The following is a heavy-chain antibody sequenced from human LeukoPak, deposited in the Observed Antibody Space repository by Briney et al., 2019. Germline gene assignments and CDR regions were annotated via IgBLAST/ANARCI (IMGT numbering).Heavy chain of an antibody. V-gene: IGHV1-69-2*01. J-gene: IGHJ4*02. CDR1: GYTFTDYY. D-gene: IGHD3-22*01. CDR3: ATSLAGHDSSGYYPDY. CDR2: VDPEDGET. Sequence: ASVKVSCKVSGYTFTDYYMHWVQQAPGKGLEWMGPVDPEDGETIYAEKFQGRVTITADTSTDTAYMELSSLRSEDTAVYYCATSLAGHDSSGYYPDYWGQGTLVTVSS.